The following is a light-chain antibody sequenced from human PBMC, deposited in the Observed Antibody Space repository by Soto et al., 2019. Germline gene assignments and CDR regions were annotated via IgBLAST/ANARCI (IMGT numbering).Light chain of an antibody. Sequence: EIVLTQSPATLSLSPGERGTLSCRASQSVSRYLAWYQQKPGQAPRLLIYDASNRATGIPARSSGSGSGTDFTLTISSLEPEDFAVYYCQQRSSWPYTFGQGTKLEIK. CDR3: QQRSSWPYT. V-gene: IGKV3-11*01. CDR1: QSVSRY. CDR2: DAS. J-gene: IGKJ2*01.